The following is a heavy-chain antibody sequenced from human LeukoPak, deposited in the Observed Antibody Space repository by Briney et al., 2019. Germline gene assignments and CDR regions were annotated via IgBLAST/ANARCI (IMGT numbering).Heavy chain of an antibody. D-gene: IGHD2-15*01. CDR2: ISSSSSYI. V-gene: IGHV3-21*01. CDR3: ARDRVVVAAVDY. J-gene: IGHJ4*02. Sequence: GGSLRLSCAASGFTFSSYSMNWVRQAPGKGLEWVSSISSSSSYIYYADSVKGRFTISRDNAKNSLYLQMNSLGAEDTAVYYCARDRVVVAAVDYWGQGTLVTVSS. CDR1: GFTFSSYS.